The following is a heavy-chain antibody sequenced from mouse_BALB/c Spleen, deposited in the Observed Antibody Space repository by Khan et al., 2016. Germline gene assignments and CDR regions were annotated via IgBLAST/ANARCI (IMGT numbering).Heavy chain of an antibody. CDR1: GYTFTDYN. J-gene: IGHJ2*01. Sequence: VQLKQSGPELVKPGASVKISCKASGYTFTDYNLHWVKQSHGESLEWIGYIFPNDGGTGYNQNFKNRATLTVEYSSSTAYMDLRSLTSEDSAVYFCARVLNYAYYFDYWGQGTTLTVSS. CDR3: ARVLNYAYYFDY. D-gene: IGHD2-1*01. CDR2: IFPNDGGT. V-gene: IGHV1S29*02.